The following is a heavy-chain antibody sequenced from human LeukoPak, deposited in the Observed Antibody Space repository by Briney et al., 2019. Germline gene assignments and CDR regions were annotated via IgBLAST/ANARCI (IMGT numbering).Heavy chain of an antibody. CDR2: INQDGSEK. D-gene: IGHD5-24*01. V-gene: IGHV3-7*01. J-gene: IGHJ4*02. CDR3: ARERDGRFFDY. CDR1: GLRFGSFW. Sequence: PGGSLRLSRAVSGLRFGSFWMSWVRQAPGKGLEWVANINQDGSEKYFVDSVRGRFTISRDNSKNSLHLQMNTLRAEDTAVYYCARERDGRFFDYWGQGTLVTVSS.